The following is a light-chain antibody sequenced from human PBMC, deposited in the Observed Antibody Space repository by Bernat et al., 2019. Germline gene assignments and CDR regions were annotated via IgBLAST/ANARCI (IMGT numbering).Light chain of an antibody. Sequence: QSALTQPASVSGSPGQSITISCTGTSSDVGASNYVSWFQQHSDTAPKLMLYDVTNRPSGVSYRFSGSKSGNTASLTISGLQAEDEADYYCVSYTTSSTFVFGTGTKVNVL. CDR1: SSDVGASNY. CDR2: DVT. J-gene: IGLJ1*01. CDR3: VSYTTSSTFV. V-gene: IGLV2-14*03.